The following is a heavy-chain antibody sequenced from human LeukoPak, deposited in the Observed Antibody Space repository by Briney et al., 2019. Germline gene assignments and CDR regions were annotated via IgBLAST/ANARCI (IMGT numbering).Heavy chain of an antibody. Sequence: SETLSLTCTVSRYSISSGFYWGWIRQPPGKGLQWIGSTYSSGTTYYNPSLKSRVTISVDTSKNQFSLKLSSVTAADTAVYYCARDSLDSGSYDYWGQGTLVTVSS. CDR1: RYSISSGFY. D-gene: IGHD1-26*01. CDR3: ARDSLDSGSYDY. J-gene: IGHJ4*02. CDR2: TYSSGTT. V-gene: IGHV4-38-2*02.